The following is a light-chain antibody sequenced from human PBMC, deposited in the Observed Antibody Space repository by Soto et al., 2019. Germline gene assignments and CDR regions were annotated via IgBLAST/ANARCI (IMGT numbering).Light chain of an antibody. CDR2: AAS. J-gene: IGKJ4*01. V-gene: IGKV1-39*01. CDR1: QSISSY. Sequence: DIQMTQSPSSLSASVGDRVTITCRASQSISSYLNWYQQKPGKAPKLLIYAASSLQSGIPSRFSGSGSGTDFTLTISSLQPEDVATYYCQQGYSSPLTLGGGTKVEIK. CDR3: QQGYSSPLT.